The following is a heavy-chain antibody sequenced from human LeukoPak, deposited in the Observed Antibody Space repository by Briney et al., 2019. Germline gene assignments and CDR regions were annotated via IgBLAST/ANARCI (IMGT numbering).Heavy chain of an antibody. D-gene: IGHD3-22*01. CDR3: ASSPPNYDSSGYYLYYYYMDV. CDR1: GFTVSSNY. Sequence: GGSLRLSCAASGFTVSSNYMSWVRQAPGKGLEWVSVIYSGGSTYYADSVKGRFTIPRDNSKNTVYLQMNSLRAEDTAVYYCASSPPNYDSSGYYLYYYYMDVWGKGTTVTVSS. CDR2: IYSGGST. V-gene: IGHV3-53*01. J-gene: IGHJ6*03.